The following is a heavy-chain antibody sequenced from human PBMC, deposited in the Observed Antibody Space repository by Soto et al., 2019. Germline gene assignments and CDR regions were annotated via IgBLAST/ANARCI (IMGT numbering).Heavy chain of an antibody. CDR2: INWNGGST. J-gene: IGHJ3*02. CDR1: GFTFDDYG. Sequence: EVQLVESGGGVVRPGGSLRLSCAASGFTFDDYGMSWVRQAPGKGLEWVSGINWNGGSTGYADSVKGRFTISSDNAKKSVHLQMNSRGHGDTVLYYWSQACCRSRLSHAFGIWGQGTLVTVSS. V-gene: IGHV3-20*04. CDR3: SQACCRSRLSHAFGI.